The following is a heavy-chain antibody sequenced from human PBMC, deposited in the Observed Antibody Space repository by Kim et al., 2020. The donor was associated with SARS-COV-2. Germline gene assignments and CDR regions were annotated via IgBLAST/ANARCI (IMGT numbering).Heavy chain of an antibody. Sequence: GGSLRLSCAASGFSFSNYAMAWVRQAPGKGLEWVSGITDSASNTYYADSVKGRFTISRDNSKNTLFLQMNSLRAEDTAVYSCARDRLYYFDLWGQGTLVTVSS. V-gene: IGHV3-23*01. CDR3: ARDRLYYFDL. J-gene: IGHJ4*02. CDR2: ITDSASNT. CDR1: GFSFSNYA.